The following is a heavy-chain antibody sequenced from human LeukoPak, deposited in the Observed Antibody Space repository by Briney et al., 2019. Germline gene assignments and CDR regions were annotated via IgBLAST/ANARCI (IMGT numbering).Heavy chain of an antibody. V-gene: IGHV3-7*01. J-gene: IGHJ4*02. Sequence: GGSLRLSCAASGFIFSTYWMTWVRQAPGKGLEWGATIKYDGDEKFYVDSVTGRFTISRDNAKNSLYLQMNSLTAEDTAVYYCVRESFSRGDFNWGQGTLVSVSS. CDR2: IKYDGDEK. D-gene: IGHD7-27*01. CDR3: VRESFSRGDFN. CDR1: GFIFSTYW.